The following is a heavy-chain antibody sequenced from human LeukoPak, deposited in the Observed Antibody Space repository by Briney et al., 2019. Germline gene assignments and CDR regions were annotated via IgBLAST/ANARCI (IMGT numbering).Heavy chain of an antibody. CDR2: INPNSGGT. V-gene: IGHV1-2*02. CDR3: ARGQLSYFDY. Sequence: ASVTVSCKASGYTFTGYYMHWVRQPPGQGLEWMGWINPNSGGTNYAQKFQGRVTMTSDTSIGTAYMELSRLRSDDTAVYYCARGQLSYFDYWGQGTLVTVSS. CDR1: GYTFTGYY. J-gene: IGHJ4*02. D-gene: IGHD6-6*01.